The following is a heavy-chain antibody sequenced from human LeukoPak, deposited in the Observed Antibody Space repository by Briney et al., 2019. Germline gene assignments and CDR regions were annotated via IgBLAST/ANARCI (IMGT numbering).Heavy chain of an antibody. CDR3: ALAVADSYFDY. V-gene: IGHV3-23*01. Sequence: GGSLRLSCAASGFTFSSYAMNWVRQAPGKGLEWVSAISGSGGSTYYADSVKGRFTISRDNSKNTLYLQMNSLRAEDTAVYYCALAVADSYFDYWGQGTLVTVSS. J-gene: IGHJ4*02. CDR1: GFTFSSYA. D-gene: IGHD6-19*01. CDR2: ISGSGGST.